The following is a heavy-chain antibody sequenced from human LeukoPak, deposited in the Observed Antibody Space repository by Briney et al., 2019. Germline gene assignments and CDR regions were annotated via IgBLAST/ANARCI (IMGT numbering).Heavy chain of an antibody. CDR2: IRSKPYGGTT. V-gene: IGHV3-49*04. CDR3: TRDIDADYVDY. CDR1: GFTFGDYA. Sequence: GGSLRLSCTTSGFTFGDYAMSWVRQSPGKGLEWVGFIRSKPYGGTTEYAPSVKGRFTISRDDSKNIAYLQMNSLKTEDTAVYYCTRDIDADYVDYWGQGDLVTVSS. D-gene: IGHD2-15*01. J-gene: IGHJ4*02.